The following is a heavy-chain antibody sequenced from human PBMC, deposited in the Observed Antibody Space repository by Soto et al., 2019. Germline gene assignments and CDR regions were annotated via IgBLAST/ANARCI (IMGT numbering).Heavy chain of an antibody. CDR1: GGTFSSYP. J-gene: IGHJ6*02. CDR2: IIPFFGTS. Sequence: QVQLVQSGAEVKKPGSSVKVSCGASGGTFSSYPINWVRQAPGQGLEWMGGIIPFFGTSNYAQKFQGRVTITADESTSRAYMELRSLRSEDTAVYYCERVGHITNYGMAVWGQGTTVTVSS. D-gene: IGHD1-26*01. V-gene: IGHV1-69*01. CDR3: ERVGHITNYGMAV.